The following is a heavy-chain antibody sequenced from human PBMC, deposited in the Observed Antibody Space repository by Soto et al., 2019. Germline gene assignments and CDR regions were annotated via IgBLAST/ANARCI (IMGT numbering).Heavy chain of an antibody. D-gene: IGHD3-9*01. Sequence: GGSLRLSCAASGFTFSSFAMSWVRQAPEKGLEWVSSISDSGRSTYYEDSVRGRFTISRDNSKNTLYLQMNSLRAEDTAVYYCAKHLDDILTGHDYWGQGTLVTVSS. V-gene: IGHV3-23*01. CDR3: AKHLDDILTGHDY. CDR1: GFTFSSFA. CDR2: ISDSGRST. J-gene: IGHJ4*02.